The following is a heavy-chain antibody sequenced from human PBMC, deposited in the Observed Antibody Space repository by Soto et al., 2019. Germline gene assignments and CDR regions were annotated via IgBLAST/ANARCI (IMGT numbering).Heavy chain of an antibody. V-gene: IGHV4-38-2*01. J-gene: IGHJ6*02. CDR3: ARGGDIVVVPAAIHYGMDV. CDR1: GYSISSGYY. Sequence: LSLTCAVSGYSISSGYYWGWIRQPPGKGLEWIGSIYHSGSTYYNPSLKSRVTISVDTSKNQFSLKLSSVTAADTAVYYCARGGDIVVVPAAIHYGMDVWGQGTTVTVSS. CDR2: IYHSGST. D-gene: IGHD2-2*01.